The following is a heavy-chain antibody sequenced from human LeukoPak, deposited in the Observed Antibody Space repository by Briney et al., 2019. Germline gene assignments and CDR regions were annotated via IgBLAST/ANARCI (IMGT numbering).Heavy chain of an antibody. CDR2: MYSGGSK. CDR3: AKDGAHWTGTTLHYRFDY. V-gene: IGHV3-66*01. CDR1: GFTVSSNY. Sequence: GGSLRLSCAASGFTVSSNYMSWVRQPPWKGLEWVSVMYSGGSKYYADSVKGRFTISRDNSKNTLYLQMNSLRAEDTAVYYCAKDGAHWTGTTLHYRFDYWGQGTLVTVSS. J-gene: IGHJ4*02. D-gene: IGHD1-1*01.